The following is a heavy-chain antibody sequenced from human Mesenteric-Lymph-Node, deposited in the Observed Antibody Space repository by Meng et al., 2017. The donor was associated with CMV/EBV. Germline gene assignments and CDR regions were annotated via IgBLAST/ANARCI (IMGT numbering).Heavy chain of an antibody. CDR2: ISGRAGSS. D-gene: IGHD1-14*01. Sequence: GESLKISCAASGFTFSNYAMSWVRQAPGKGLEWVSAISGRAGSSYYADSVKGRFTISRDNSKNTLYLQMNSLRAEDTAVYYCAKDRVGTGTTPFYFDYWGQGTLVTVSS. CDR1: GFTFSNYA. J-gene: IGHJ4*02. CDR3: AKDRVGTGTTPFYFDY. V-gene: IGHV3-23*01.